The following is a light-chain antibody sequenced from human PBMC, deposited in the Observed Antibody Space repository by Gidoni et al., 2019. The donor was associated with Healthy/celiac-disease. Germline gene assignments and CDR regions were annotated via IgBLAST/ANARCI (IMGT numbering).Light chain of an antibody. Sequence: QSLLTQQPSASRSPGQRVTISCSGSSSNIGSNYVYWYQQLPETAPKLLIYRNNQRPSGVPDRVSGSKSGTSASLAISGLRSEDEADYYCAAWDDSLSGGVFGGGTKLTVL. CDR1: SSNIGSNY. CDR3: AAWDDSLSGGV. CDR2: RNN. J-gene: IGLJ3*02. V-gene: IGLV1-47*01.